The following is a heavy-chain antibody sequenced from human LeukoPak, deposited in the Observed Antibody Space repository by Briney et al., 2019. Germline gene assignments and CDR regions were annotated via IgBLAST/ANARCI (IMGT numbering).Heavy chain of an antibody. D-gene: IGHD3-10*01. Sequence: GGSLRLSCADSGFTFSSAWMSWVRQAPGEGLEWVGRILTKAEGGTTDYAAPVKGRFTISRDESTNMLYLQMNSLKTEDPAMYYCTTDEGVDDYFDYWGQGTLVTVSS. CDR3: TTDEGVDDYFDY. J-gene: IGHJ4*02. CDR1: GFTFSSAW. V-gene: IGHV3-15*01. CDR2: ILTKAEGGTT.